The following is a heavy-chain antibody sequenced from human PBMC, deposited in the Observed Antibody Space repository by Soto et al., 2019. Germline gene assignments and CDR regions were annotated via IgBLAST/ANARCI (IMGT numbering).Heavy chain of an antibody. CDR2: IIPIFGTT. CDR3: ARTLAARPPGAFDI. V-gene: IGHV1-69*01. Sequence: QVQVVQSGAEVKKPGSSVKVSCKASGGTFTSYAITWVRQAPGQGLEWMGGIIPIFGTTNYAQKFQGRVTITANESTSTAYMELSSLTSEITAMYYCARTLAARPPGAFDIWGQGTMVTV. D-gene: IGHD6-6*01. J-gene: IGHJ3*02. CDR1: GGTFTSYA.